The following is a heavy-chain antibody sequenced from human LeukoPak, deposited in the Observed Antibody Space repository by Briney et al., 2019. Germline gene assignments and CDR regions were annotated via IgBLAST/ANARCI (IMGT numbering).Heavy chain of an antibody. V-gene: IGHV3-23*01. J-gene: IGHJ5*02. D-gene: IGHD2-15*01. CDR2: ISGSGGST. Sequence: GGTLRLSCAASGFTFSSYDMTWVRQAPGKGLEWVSAISGSGGSTYYADSVKGRFTISRDNSKNTLYLQMNSLRAEDTAFYYCAKEAGSWPHNWFDPWGQGTLVTVSS. CDR3: AKEAGSWPHNWFDP. CDR1: GFTFSSYD.